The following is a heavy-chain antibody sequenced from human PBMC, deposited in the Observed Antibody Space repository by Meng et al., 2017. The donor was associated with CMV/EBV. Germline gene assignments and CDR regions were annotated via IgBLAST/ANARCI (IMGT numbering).Heavy chain of an antibody. D-gene: IGHD4-23*01. V-gene: IGHV3-20*04. Sequence: GESLKISCAASGFTFDDYGMSWVRQAPRKGLEWVSGINWNGGSTGYADSVKGRFTISRDNAKNSLYLQMNSLRAEDTAVYYCARRRGRHSGGGSYYFDYWGQGTLVTVSS. J-gene: IGHJ4*02. CDR2: INWNGGST. CDR1: GFTFDDYG. CDR3: ARRRGRHSGGGSYYFDY.